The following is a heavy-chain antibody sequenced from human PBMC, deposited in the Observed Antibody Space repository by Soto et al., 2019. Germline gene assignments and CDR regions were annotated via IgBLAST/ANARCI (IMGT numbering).Heavy chain of an antibody. V-gene: IGHV3-30-3*01. CDR2: ISYDGSNK. D-gene: IGHD3-3*01. CDR3: ARDTRTYYDFWSGPTDY. J-gene: IGHJ4*02. CDR1: GFTFSSYA. Sequence: PGGSLRLSCAASGFTFSSYAMHWVRQAPGKGLEWVAVISYDGSNKYYADSVKGRFTISRDNSKNTLYLQMNSLRAEDTAVYYCARDTRTYYDFWSGPTDYWGQGTLVTVSS.